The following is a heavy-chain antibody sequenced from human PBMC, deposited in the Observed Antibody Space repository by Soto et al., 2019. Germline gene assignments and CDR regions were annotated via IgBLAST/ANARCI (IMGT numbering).Heavy chain of an antibody. Sequence: SETLSLTCTVSGGSFSSYYWSWIRQPAGKGLEWIGRIYTSGSTNYNPSLKSRVTMSVDTSKKQFSLNMTSVTAADTAVYFCAREVAEAARSLDYWGQGTLVTVS. J-gene: IGHJ4*02. CDR1: GGSFSSYY. V-gene: IGHV4-4*07. CDR3: AREVAEAARSLDY. CDR2: IYTSGST. D-gene: IGHD6-6*01.